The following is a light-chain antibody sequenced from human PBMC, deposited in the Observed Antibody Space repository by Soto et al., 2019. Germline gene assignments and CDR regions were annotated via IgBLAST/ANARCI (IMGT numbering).Light chain of an antibody. V-gene: IGLV2-8*01. Sequence: QSVLTQPPSASGSPGQSVTISCTGTSSDVGAYDYVSWYQQHPGKAPKLMIYEINKRPSGVPDRFSGSKSGNTASLTVSGLQAEDEAVYYCSSFAGSNNFPSVFGTGTKVTVL. CDR3: SSFAGSNNFPSV. CDR1: SSDVGAYDY. J-gene: IGLJ1*01. CDR2: EIN.